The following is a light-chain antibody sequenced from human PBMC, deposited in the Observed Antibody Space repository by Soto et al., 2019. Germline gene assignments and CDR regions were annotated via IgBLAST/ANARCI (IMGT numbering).Light chain of an antibody. CDR2: LEGSGSY. CDR3: ESWHSTTRV. CDR1: SGHSSYI. J-gene: IGLJ3*02. V-gene: IGLV4-60*02. Sequence: QLVLTQSSSASASLGSSVKLTCTLSSGHSSYIIAWHQQQPGKAPRYLMKLEGSGSYNKGSGVPAGFSGSRSGADRYLTIASLQFGDEADYYCESWHSTTRVFGGGSKLTVL.